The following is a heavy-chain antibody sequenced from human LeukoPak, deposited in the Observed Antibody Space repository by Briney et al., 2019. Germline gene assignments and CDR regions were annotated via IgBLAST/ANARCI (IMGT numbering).Heavy chain of an antibody. Sequence: GGSLRLSCAASGFTFSSYAMSWVRQAPGKGLEWVSAISGSGGSTYYADSVKGRFTISRDNAKNSLYLQMNSLRAEDMALYYCAKERDYGDTGHWYFDLWGRGTLVTVSS. D-gene: IGHD4-17*01. V-gene: IGHV3-23*01. CDR2: ISGSGGST. CDR1: GFTFSSYA. J-gene: IGHJ2*01. CDR3: AKERDYGDTGHWYFDL.